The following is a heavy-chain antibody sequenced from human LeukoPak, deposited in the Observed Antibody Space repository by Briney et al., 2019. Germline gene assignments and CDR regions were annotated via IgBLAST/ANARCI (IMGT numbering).Heavy chain of an antibody. V-gene: IGHV3-11*01. CDR1: GFTFSGYY. J-gene: IGHJ6*03. CDR3: ARGAPHYYYYMHV. CDR2: ISSSGSTI. Sequence: PGGSLRLSCAASGFTFSGYYMSWIRQAPGKGLGWVSVISSSGSTIYYADSVKGRFTISRDNAKNSLYLQMNSLRAEDTAVYYCARGAPHYYYYMHVWGKGTTVTVSS.